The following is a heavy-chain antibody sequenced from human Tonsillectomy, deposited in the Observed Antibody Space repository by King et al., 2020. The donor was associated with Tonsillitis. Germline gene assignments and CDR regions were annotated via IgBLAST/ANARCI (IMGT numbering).Heavy chain of an antibody. CDR3: ASDQQLIR. CDR1: GFTFSSYS. D-gene: IGHD6-13*01. J-gene: IGHJ4*02. CDR2: ISSSSGYI. V-gene: IGHV3-21*01. Sequence: VQLVESGGGLVKPGGSLRLSCAASGFTFSSYSMNWVRQAPEKGLEWVSSISSSSGYIYYADSVKGRFTISRDNANNSLYLQMNSLRADDTAVYYRASDQQLIRWGQGTLVTVAS.